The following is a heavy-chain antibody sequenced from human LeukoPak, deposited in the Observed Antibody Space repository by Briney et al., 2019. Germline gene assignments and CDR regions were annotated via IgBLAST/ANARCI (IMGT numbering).Heavy chain of an antibody. Sequence: ASVKVSCKASGYTFTSYDINWVRQAPGQGLEWMGIINPSGGSTSYAQKFQGRVTMTRDMSTSTVYMELSSLRSEDTAVYYCAREPDSSGWYGLQPDGMSKGGFDPWGQGTLVTVSS. J-gene: IGHJ5*02. CDR2: INPSGGST. CDR1: GYTFTSYD. V-gene: IGHV1-46*01. CDR3: AREPDSSGWYGLQPDGMSKGGFDP. D-gene: IGHD6-19*01.